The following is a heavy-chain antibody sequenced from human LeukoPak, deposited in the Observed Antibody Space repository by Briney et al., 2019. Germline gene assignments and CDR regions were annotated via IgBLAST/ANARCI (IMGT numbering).Heavy chain of an antibody. CDR3: ARVWEPGGYTAFDI. CDR1: GFTFSSYS. D-gene: IGHD5-12*01. Sequence: GGSLRLSCAASGFTFSSYSMNWVRQAPGKGLEWVSSISSSSSYIYYADSVKGRFTISRDNAKNSLYLQMNSLRAEDTAVYYCARVWEPGGYTAFDIWGQGTMVTVSS. CDR2: ISSSSSYI. V-gene: IGHV3-21*01. J-gene: IGHJ3*02.